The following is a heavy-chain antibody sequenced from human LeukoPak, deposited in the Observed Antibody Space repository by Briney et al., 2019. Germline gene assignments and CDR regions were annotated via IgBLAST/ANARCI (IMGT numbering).Heavy chain of an antibody. V-gene: IGHV3-23*01. CDR1: GFTFSSYA. J-gene: IGHJ4*02. CDR2: ISGSGGST. CDR3: AKGSEQWLVPLDFDY. Sequence: GGSLRLSCADSGFTFSSYAMSWVRQAPGKGLEWVSAISGSGGSTYYADSVKGRFTISRDNSKNTLYLQMNSLRAEDTAVYYCAKGSEQWLVPLDFDYWGQGTLVTVSS. D-gene: IGHD6-19*01.